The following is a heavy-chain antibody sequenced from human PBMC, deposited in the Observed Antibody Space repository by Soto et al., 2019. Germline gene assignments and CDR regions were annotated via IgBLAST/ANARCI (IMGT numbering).Heavy chain of an antibody. V-gene: IGHV2-5*02. Sequence: QITLKESGPTLVKPTQTLTLTCTFSGFSVSTSGVGVAWIRQPPGKALEWLALIYWDDDKRYSPFLQSRVTIXKVXSKNQVVLTMTNMDPVDTATYYCAHKGGRGAGMDVWGQGTTVTVSS. J-gene: IGHJ6*02. D-gene: IGHD2-15*01. CDR1: GFSVSTSGVG. CDR3: AHKGGRGAGMDV. CDR2: IYWDDDK.